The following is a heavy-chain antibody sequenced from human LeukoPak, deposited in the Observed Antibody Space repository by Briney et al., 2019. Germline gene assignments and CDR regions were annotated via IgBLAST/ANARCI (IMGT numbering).Heavy chain of an antibody. Sequence: PGGSLRLSCAASGCTFSDYYMSWIRQAPGKGLEWVSYISSGGSPIYYADSVKGRFTSSRDNAKNSLYLYMNSLRAEDTAVYYCVRAVPAAVLGAFDIWGQGSMVTVSS. V-gene: IGHV3-11*04. D-gene: IGHD2-2*02. CDR1: GCTFSDYY. J-gene: IGHJ3*02. CDR2: ISSGGSPI. CDR3: VRAVPAAVLGAFDI.